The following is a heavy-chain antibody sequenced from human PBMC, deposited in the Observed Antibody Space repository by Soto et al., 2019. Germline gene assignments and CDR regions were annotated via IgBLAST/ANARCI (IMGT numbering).Heavy chain of an antibody. CDR2: IIPLFGTA. V-gene: IGHV1-69*06. D-gene: IGHD1-26*01. CDR3: QLLSATYYLNYFDY. CDR1: GGTGSSYA. J-gene: IGHJ4*02. Sequence: KVSCKGSGGTGSSYAISLVRHSPGQGLEWMGGIIPLFGTANYEQKFQGRVTITADKSKSTAYMELSSLRSEQTAVYYCQLLSATYYLNYFDYWGQGSLVTVSS.